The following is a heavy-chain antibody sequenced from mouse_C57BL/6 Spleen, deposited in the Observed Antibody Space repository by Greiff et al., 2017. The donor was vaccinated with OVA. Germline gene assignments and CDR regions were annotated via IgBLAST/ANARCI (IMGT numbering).Heavy chain of an antibody. V-gene: IGHV1-15*01. CDR1: GYTFTDYE. D-gene: IGHD1-1*01. CDR3: TRVTTVEDY. CDR2: IDPETGGT. Sequence: QVQLQQSGAELVRPGASVTLSCKASGYTFTDYEMHWVKQTPVHGLEWIGAIDPETGGTAYNQKFKGKAILTADKSSSTAYMELRSLTSADSAVYYCTRVTTVEDYWGQGTTLTVSS. J-gene: IGHJ2*01.